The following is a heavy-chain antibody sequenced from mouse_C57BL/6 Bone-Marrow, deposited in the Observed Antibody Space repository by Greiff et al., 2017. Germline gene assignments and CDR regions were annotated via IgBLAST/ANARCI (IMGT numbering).Heavy chain of an antibody. CDR2: IYPRDGST. CDR3: AKDMGFYDAYAMDY. Sequence: VMLVESGPELVKPGASVKLSCKASGYTFTSYDINWVKQTPGQGLEWIGWIYPRDGSTKYNDKFKGKVTFTVDTSSSTAYMVLQSRTSEDSAVYFCAKDMGFYDAYAMDYWGQGTSVTVSS. V-gene: IGHV1-85*01. D-gene: IGHD2-3*01. J-gene: IGHJ4*01. CDR1: GYTFTSYD.